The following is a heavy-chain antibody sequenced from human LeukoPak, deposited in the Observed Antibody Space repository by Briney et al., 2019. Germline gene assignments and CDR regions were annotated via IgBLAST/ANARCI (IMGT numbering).Heavy chain of an antibody. CDR1: GYTLTELS. CDR2: FDPEDGET. CDR3: ATDLNTGSSGYYSGFDY. D-gene: IGHD3-22*01. Sequence: RASVKVSCKVSGYTLTELSMHWVRQAPGKGLEWMGGFDPEDGETIYAQKFQGRVTMTEDISTDTAYMELSSLRSEDTAVYYCATDLNTGSSGYYSGFDYWGQGTLVTVSS. J-gene: IGHJ4*02. V-gene: IGHV1-24*01.